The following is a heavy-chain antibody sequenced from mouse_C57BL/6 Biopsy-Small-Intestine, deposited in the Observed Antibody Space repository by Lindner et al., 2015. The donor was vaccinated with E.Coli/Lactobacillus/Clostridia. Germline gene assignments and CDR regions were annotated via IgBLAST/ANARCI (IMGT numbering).Heavy chain of an antibody. D-gene: IGHD1-1*01. Sequence: VQLQESGPELVKPGASVKISCKASGYSFTSYYIHWVKRRPGQGLEWIGWIYPGSGNTKYNEKFKGKATLTADTSSSTAYMQLSSLTSEDSAVYYCARDSYYYGSSSGYWGQGTTLTVSS. CDR2: IYPGSGNT. J-gene: IGHJ2*01. V-gene: IGHV1-66*01. CDR1: GYSFTSYY. CDR3: ARDSYYYGSSSGY.